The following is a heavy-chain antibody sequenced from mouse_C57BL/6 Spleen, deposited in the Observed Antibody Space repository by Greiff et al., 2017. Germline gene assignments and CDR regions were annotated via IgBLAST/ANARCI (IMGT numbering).Heavy chain of an antibody. D-gene: IGHD2-4*01. CDR3: TRDYEGAWFAY. J-gene: IGHJ3*01. CDR1: GFNIKDYY. Sequence: VQLQQSGAELVRPGASVKLSCTASGFNIKDYYMHWVKQRPEQGLEWIGRIDPEDGDTEYAPKFQGKATMTADTSSNTAYLQLSSLTSEDTAVYYCTRDYEGAWFAYWGQGTLLTVSA. CDR2: IDPEDGDT. V-gene: IGHV14-1*01.